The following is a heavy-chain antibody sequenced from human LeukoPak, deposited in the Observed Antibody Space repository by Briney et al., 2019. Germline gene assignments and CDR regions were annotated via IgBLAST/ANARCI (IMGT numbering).Heavy chain of an antibody. V-gene: IGHV3-7*01. CDR1: GFTFSTYW. CDR2: IKQDGSEK. J-gene: IGHJ4*02. D-gene: IGHD1-26*01. Sequence: GGSLRLSCAASGFTFSTYWMSWVRQAPGKGLEWVANIKQDGSEKYYVDSVKGRFTISRDNTKNSLILQMNSLRAEDTAVYYCASGGSYPGPFDSWGQGTLVTVSS. CDR3: ASGGSYPGPFDS.